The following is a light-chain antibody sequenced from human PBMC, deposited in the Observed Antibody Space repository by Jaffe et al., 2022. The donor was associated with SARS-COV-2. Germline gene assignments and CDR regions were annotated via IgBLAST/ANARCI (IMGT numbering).Light chain of an antibody. CDR2: WAS. J-gene: IGKJ4*01. V-gene: IGKV4-1*01. CDR3: QQYYTTPLT. CDR1: QSVLKSSNNNNY. Sequence: DIIMTQSPDSLAVSLGERAAINCRSSQSVLKSSNNNNYLAWYQQKPGQSPKLLIYWASTRESGVPDRFRGSGSGTDFTLTISSLQAEDVAVYYCQQYYTTPLTFGGGTRVEIK.